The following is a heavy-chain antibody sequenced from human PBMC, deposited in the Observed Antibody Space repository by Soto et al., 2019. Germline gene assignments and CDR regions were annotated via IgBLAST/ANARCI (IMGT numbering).Heavy chain of an antibody. J-gene: IGHJ4*02. CDR3: ARSGDNYNRLDY. CDR2: SSNSGTFS. V-gene: IGHV3-11*06. Sequence: NTGGSLRLSCEGSGFTFSDYYISWIRQAPGKGLEWISYSSNSGTFSRYADSVKGRFSISRDNTKNLLYLQMNSLRAEDTAVYYCARSGDNYNRLDYWGQGTPVTVSS. D-gene: IGHD1-1*01. CDR1: GFTFSDYY.